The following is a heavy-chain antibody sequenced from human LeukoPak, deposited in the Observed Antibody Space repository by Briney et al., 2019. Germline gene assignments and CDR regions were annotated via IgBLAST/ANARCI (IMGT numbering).Heavy chain of an antibody. V-gene: IGHV4-61*08. CDR3: ARGIIQLGDNWFDP. CDR1: GGSISSGDYY. J-gene: IGHJ5*02. CDR2: IYYSGST. D-gene: IGHD5-18*01. Sequence: SQTLSLTCTVSGGSISSGDYYWSWIRQPPGKGLEWIGYIYYSGSTNYNPSLKSRVTISVDTSKNQFSLKLSSVTAADTAVYYCARGIIQLGDNWFDPWGQGTLVTVSS.